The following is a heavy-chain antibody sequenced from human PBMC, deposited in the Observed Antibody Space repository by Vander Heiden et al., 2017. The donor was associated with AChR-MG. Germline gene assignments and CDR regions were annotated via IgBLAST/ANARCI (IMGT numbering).Heavy chain of an antibody. D-gene: IGHD7-27*01. V-gene: IGHV3-23*01. Sequence: EVQLLESGGGLVQPVGSLRLSCAASGVTFSSYAMSWVRQAPGKGLEWVSVISGGGGTTYYADSVKGRFTISRDNSKNTLYLQMNSLRAEDTAVYFCATRLGPYFDYWGQGNLVTVSA. CDR2: ISGGGGTT. CDR1: GVTFSSYA. J-gene: IGHJ4*02. CDR3: ATRLGPYFDY.